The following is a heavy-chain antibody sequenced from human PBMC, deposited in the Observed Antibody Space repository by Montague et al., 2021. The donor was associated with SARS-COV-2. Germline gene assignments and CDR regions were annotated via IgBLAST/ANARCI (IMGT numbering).Heavy chain of an antibody. J-gene: IGHJ4*02. CDR1: SFTFNNYA. CDR3: ARDHAQFSSGKHRLDY. V-gene: IGHV3-30*04. Sequence: SQRLSCAASSFTFNNYAMHWVRQAPGKGLEWVAFLSYDGSNTSYADSLKGRFTISRDNSKNTLYLQINSLRLEDTAVYYCARDHAQFSSGKHRLDYWGQGTLVTVSS. CDR2: LSYDGSNT. D-gene: IGHD1-26*01.